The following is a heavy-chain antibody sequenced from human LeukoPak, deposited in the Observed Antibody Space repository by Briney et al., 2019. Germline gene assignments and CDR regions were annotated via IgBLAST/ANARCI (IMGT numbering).Heavy chain of an antibody. CDR3: ASQRSWTPLWFDP. CDR2: IRYDGSNK. Sequence: TGGSLRLSCAASGFTFSSYGMHWVRQAPGKGLEWVAFIRYDGSNKYYADSVKGRFTISRDNSKNTLYLQMNSLRAEDTAVYYCASQRSWTPLWFDPWGQGTLVTVSS. D-gene: IGHD6-13*01. CDR1: GFTFSSYG. V-gene: IGHV3-30*02. J-gene: IGHJ5*02.